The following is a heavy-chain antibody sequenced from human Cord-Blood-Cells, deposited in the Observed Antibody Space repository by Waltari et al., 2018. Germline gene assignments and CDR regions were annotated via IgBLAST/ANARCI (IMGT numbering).Heavy chain of an antibody. V-gene: IGHV1-2*02. CDR3: ARGYYDILTGYLYAFDI. D-gene: IGHD3-9*01. CDR2: INPNSGGT. CDR1: GYTFTGYY. J-gene: IGHJ3*02. Sequence: QVQLVQSGAEVKKPGASVKVSCKASGYTFTGYYMHWVRQAPGQGLEWRGWINPNSGGTNYAQKFQGRVTMTRDTSISTAYMELSRLRSDDTAVYYCARGYYDILTGYLYAFDIWGQGTMVTVSS.